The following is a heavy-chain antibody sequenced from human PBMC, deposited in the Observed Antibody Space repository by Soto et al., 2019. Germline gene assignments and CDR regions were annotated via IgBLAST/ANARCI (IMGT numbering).Heavy chain of an antibody. V-gene: IGHV1-8*01. Sequence: QVQLVQSGAEVKKPGASVKVSCKASGYTFTRYDINWVRQATGQGLEWMGWMNPNNGDTEYAQRFQGRVTMTRNTAISTAYLELSSLRSDDTAFYYCVRETYSRELWGQGTLVTVSS. CDR2: MNPNNGDT. CDR3: VRETYSREL. J-gene: IGHJ4*02. D-gene: IGHD1-26*01. CDR1: GYTFTRYD.